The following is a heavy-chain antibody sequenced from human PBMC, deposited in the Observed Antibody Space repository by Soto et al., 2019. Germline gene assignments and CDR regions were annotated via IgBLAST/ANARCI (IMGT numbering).Heavy chain of an antibody. Sequence: ASVKVSCKASGGTFSSYTISWVRQAPGQGLEWMGRIIPILGIANYAQKFQGRVTITADKSTSTAYMELSSLRSEDTAVYYCARDPTWNTTPSDYWGQGTLVTVSS. J-gene: IGHJ4*02. CDR2: IIPILGIA. V-gene: IGHV1-69*04. D-gene: IGHD1-1*01. CDR3: ARDPTWNTTPSDY. CDR1: GGTFSSYT.